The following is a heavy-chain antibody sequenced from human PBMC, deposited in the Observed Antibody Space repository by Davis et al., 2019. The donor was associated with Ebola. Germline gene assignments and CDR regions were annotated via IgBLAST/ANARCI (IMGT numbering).Heavy chain of an antibody. D-gene: IGHD6-19*01. CDR3: ARGGWYTYY. J-gene: IGHJ4*02. V-gene: IGHV3-7*01. Sequence: GESLKISCAASGLTLSNYWMSWVRQAPGKGLEWVANIKQDGSEKYYVDSVKGRFTISRDNAKNSLYLQMNSLRAEDTTVYYCARGGWYTYYWGQGTLVTVSS. CDR2: IKQDGSEK. CDR1: GLTLSNYW.